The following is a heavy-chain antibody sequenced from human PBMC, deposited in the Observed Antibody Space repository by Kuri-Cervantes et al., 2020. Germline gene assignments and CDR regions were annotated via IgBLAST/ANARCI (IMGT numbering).Heavy chain of an antibody. CDR3: AKDRVLAESVSIYYYGMDV. D-gene: IGHD2-15*01. CDR1: GLTFDDYG. Sequence: GESLKISCAASGLTFDDYGMTWVRQPPGKGLEWVSGINWNDGSTGYADSVKGRFTISRDNSKNTLYLQMNSLRAEDTAVYYCAKDRVLAESVSIYYYGMDVWGQGTTVTVSS. CDR2: INWNDGST. V-gene: IGHV3-20*04. J-gene: IGHJ6*02.